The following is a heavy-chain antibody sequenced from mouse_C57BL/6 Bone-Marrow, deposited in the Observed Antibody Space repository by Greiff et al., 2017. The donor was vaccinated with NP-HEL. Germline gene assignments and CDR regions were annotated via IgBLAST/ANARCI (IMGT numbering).Heavy chain of an antibody. D-gene: IGHD2-3*01. V-gene: IGHV1-76*01. Sequence: QVQLQQSGAELVRPGASVKLSCKASGYTFTDYYINWVKQRPGQGLEWIARIYPGSGNTYYNEKFKGKATLTAEKSSSTAYMQLSSLTSEDSAVYFCARRDGYYGDYWGQGTSVTVSS. CDR1: GYTFTDYY. J-gene: IGHJ4*01. CDR3: ARRDGYYGDY. CDR2: IYPGSGNT.